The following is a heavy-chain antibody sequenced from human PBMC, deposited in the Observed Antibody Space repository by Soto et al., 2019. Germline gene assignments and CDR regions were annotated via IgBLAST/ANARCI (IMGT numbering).Heavy chain of an antibody. CDR3: ARDIVVVPAAHNWFDP. CDR1: GGSFSGYY. CDR2: INHSGST. V-gene: IGHV4-34*01. D-gene: IGHD2-2*01. J-gene: IGHJ5*02. Sequence: SETLSLTCAVYGGSFSGYYWSWIRQPPGKGLEWIGEINHSGSTNYNPSLKSRVTISVDTSKNQFSLKLSSVTAADTAVYYCARDIVVVPAAHNWFDPWGQGTLVTVSS.